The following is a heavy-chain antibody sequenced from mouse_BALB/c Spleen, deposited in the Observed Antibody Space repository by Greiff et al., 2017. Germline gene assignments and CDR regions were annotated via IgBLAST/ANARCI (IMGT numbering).Heavy chain of an antibody. CDR3: TRDLN. CDR1: GYTFTDYE. Sequence: QVQLQQSGAELVRPGASVTLSCKASGYTFTDYEMHWVKQTPVHGLEWIGAIDPETGGTAYNQKFKGKATLTADKSSSTAYMELRSLTSEDSAVYYCTRDLNWGQGTTLTVSS. CDR2: IDPETGGT. V-gene: IGHV1-15*01. J-gene: IGHJ2*01.